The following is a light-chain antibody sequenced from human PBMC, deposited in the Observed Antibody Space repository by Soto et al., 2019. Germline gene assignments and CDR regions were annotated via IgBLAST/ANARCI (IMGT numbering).Light chain of an antibody. CDR3: QQTYTTPPT. V-gene: IGKV1-39*01. J-gene: IGKJ1*01. Sequence: DIQMTQSPSSLSASVGGRVTITCRASQSISSYLNWYQQKPGKAPELLLYAASSLQSGVPSRFSGSGSGTDFTLAINSLQPEDFATYYCQQTYTTPPTFGQGTKVELK. CDR1: QSISSY. CDR2: AAS.